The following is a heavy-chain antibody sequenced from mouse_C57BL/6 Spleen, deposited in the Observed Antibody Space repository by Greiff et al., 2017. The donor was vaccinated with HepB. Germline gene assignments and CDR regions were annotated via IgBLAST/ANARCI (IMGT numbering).Heavy chain of an antibody. J-gene: IGHJ2*01. D-gene: IGHD1-1*01. V-gene: IGHV1-9*01. CDR3: ARSGYYYGSSLYYFDY. Sequence: QVQLQQSGAELMKPGASVKLSCKATGYTFTGYWIEWVKQRPGHGLEWIGEILPGSGSTNYNEKFKGKATFTADTSSNTAYMQLSSLTTEDSAIYYCARSGYYYGSSLYYFDYWGQGTTLTVSS. CDR2: ILPGSGST. CDR1: GYTFTGYW.